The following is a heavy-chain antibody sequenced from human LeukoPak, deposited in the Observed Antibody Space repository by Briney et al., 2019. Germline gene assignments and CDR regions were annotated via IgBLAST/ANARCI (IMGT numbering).Heavy chain of an antibody. CDR2: IYSGGST. V-gene: IGHV3-66*01. D-gene: IGHD6-13*01. CDR3: ARDSSSWYSPNFDY. Sequence: GGSLRLSCAASGLTVSSNYMSWVRQAPGKGLEWVSVIYSGGSTYYADSVKGRFTISRDNSKNTLYLQMNSLRAEDTAVYYCARDSSSWYSPNFDYWGQGTLVTVSS. CDR1: GLTVSSNY. J-gene: IGHJ4*02.